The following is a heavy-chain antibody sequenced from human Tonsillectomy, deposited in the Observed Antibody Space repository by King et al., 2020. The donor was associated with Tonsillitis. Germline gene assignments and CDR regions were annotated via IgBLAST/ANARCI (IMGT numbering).Heavy chain of an antibody. CDR2: IYYSGST. J-gene: IGHJ6*02. Sequence: VQLQESGPGLVKPSETLSLTCTVSGGSVSSGSYYWSWIRQPPGKGLEWIGYIYYSGSTNYNPSLKSRVTISVDTSKNQFSLKLSSVTAADTAVYYCARDWKQLSNYYYYGMDVWGQGTTVTVSS. V-gene: IGHV4-61*01. D-gene: IGHD5-18*01. CDR1: GGSVSSGSYY. CDR3: ARDWKQLSNYYYYGMDV.